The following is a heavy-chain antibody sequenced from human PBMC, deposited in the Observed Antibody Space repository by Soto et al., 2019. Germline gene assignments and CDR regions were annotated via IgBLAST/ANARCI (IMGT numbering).Heavy chain of an antibody. J-gene: IGHJ4*02. CDR1: GGSISSYY. V-gene: IGHV4-59*01. D-gene: IGHD4-17*01. CDR2: IYYSGST. CDR3: ASGKKDCRPLRTPFDY. Sequence: QVQLQESGPGLVKPSETLSLTCTVSGGSISSYYWSWIRQPPGKGLEWIGYIYYSGSTNYNPSLKSRVTISVDTSKNQFSLKLSSVTAADTAVYYCASGKKDCRPLRTPFDYWGQGTLVTVSS.